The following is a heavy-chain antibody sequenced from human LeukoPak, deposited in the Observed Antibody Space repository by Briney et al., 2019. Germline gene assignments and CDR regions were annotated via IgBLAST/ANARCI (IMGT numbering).Heavy chain of an antibody. Sequence: GGSLRLSCAASGLTVSSNCMSWVRQAPGKGLEWVSFIHSGGNTYYADSVKGRFTISRDNSKNTLYLQMNSLRAEDTAVYYCSRDPGPRSEEIFDYWGREPRSPSPQ. CDR1: GLTVSSNC. CDR3: SRDPGPRSEEIFDY. V-gene: IGHV3-53*05. CDR2: IHSGGNT. J-gene: IGHJ4*02. D-gene: IGHD3-16*01.